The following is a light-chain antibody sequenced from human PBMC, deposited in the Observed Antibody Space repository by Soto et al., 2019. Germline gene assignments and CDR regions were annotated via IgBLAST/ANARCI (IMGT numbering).Light chain of an antibody. Sequence: QAVVTQPPSVSGAPGQRVIISCTGSSSNIGAGYDVHWYQQLPGTAPKLLIYRNSNRPSGVPDRFSGSKSATSASLAITGLQAEDEADYYCHSYDSGLSGSVFGGGTKVTVL. CDR2: RNS. V-gene: IGLV1-40*01. CDR1: SSNIGAGYD. J-gene: IGLJ2*01. CDR3: HSYDSGLSGSV.